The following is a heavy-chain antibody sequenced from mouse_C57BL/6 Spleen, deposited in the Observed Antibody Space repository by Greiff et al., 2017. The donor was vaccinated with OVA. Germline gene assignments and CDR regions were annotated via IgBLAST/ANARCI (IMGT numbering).Heavy chain of an antibody. V-gene: IGHV1-69*01. Sequence: QVQLKQPGAELVMPGASVKLSCKASGYTFTSYWMHWVKQRPGQGLEWIGEIDPSDSYTNYNQKFKGKSTLTVDKSSSTAYMQLSSLTSEDSAVYYCARGRSNYAMDYWGQGTSVTVSS. CDR1: GYTFTSYW. J-gene: IGHJ4*01. CDR3: ARGRSNYAMDY. CDR2: IDPSDSYT.